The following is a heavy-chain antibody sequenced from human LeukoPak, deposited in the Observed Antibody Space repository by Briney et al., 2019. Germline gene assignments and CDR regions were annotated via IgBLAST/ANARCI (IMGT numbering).Heavy chain of an antibody. CDR3: ARDGATVATPFFDY. CDR2: IIPIFGTA. V-gene: IGHV1-69*05. D-gene: IGHD4-17*01. Sequence: ASVKASCKASGGTFSSYAISWVRQAPGQGLEWMGGIIPIFGTANYAQKFQGRVTITTDESTSTAYMELYRLRSDDTAVYYCARDGATVATPFFDYWGQGTLVTVSS. CDR1: GGTFSSYA. J-gene: IGHJ4*02.